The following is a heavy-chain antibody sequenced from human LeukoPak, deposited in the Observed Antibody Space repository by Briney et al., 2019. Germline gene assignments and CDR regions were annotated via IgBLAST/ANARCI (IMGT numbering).Heavy chain of an antibody. D-gene: IGHD3-10*01. J-gene: IGHJ4*02. Sequence: ASVKVSCKASGYTFSDYYMHWVRQAPGQGLEWMGWINPNSGDSNYAQSFQGRVTMTRDTSISTAYMELTRLRSDDTAMYYCARASGASGSYYPYWGQGTLVTVSS. CDR3: ARASGASGSYYPY. V-gene: IGHV1-2*02. CDR2: INPNSGDS. CDR1: GYTFSDYY.